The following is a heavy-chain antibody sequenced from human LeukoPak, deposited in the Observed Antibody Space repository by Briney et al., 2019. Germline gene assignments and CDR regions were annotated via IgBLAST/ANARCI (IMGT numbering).Heavy chain of an antibody. D-gene: IGHD6-19*01. J-gene: IGHJ4*02. CDR1: GYTFTGYY. CDR3: AGVYSSGWYFDY. CDR2: INPNSGGT. Sequence: ASVKVCCKASGYTFTGYYMHWVRQAPGQGLEWMGWINPNSGGTNYAQKFQGRVTMTRDTSISTAYMELSRLRSDDTAVYYCAGVYSSGWYFDYWGQGTLVTVSS. V-gene: IGHV1-2*02.